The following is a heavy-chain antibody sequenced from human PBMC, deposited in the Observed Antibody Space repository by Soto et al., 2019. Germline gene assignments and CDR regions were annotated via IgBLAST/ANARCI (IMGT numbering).Heavy chain of an antibody. Sequence: QVQLQESGPGLVKPSQTLSLTCTVSGGSISSGGYYWSWIRQHPGKGLEWIGYIYYSGSTYYNPSLKSRVTISVDTSKNQFSLKLSSVTAADTAVYYCARGRGYYDSSGYEYQTYNWFDPWGQGTLVAVSS. J-gene: IGHJ5*02. D-gene: IGHD3-22*01. CDR2: IYYSGST. V-gene: IGHV4-31*03. CDR1: GGSISSGGYY. CDR3: ARGRGYYDSSGYEYQTYNWFDP.